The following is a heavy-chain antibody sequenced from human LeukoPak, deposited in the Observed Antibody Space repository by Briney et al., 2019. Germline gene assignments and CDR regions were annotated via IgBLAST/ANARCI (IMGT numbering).Heavy chain of an antibody. Sequence: ASVKVSCKASGGTLSSYAISWVRQAPGQGLEWMGGIIPIFGTANYAQKFQGRVTITADESTSTAYMELSSLRSEDTAVYYCARVGHGILTGPHPDYYYYYGMDVWGQGTTVTVSS. D-gene: IGHD3-9*01. J-gene: IGHJ6*02. V-gene: IGHV1-69*13. CDR1: GGTLSSYA. CDR3: ARVGHGILTGPHPDYYYYYGMDV. CDR2: IIPIFGTA.